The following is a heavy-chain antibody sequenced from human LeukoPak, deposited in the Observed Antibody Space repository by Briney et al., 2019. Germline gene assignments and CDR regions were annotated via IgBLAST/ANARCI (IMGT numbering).Heavy chain of an antibody. J-gene: IGHJ5*02. CDR1: GFTFSSYS. Sequence: GGSLRLSCAASGFTFSSYSMNWVRQAPGKGLVWVSRINSDGGITTYADSVKGRFTISRDNAKNTLYLQMNSLRAEDTAVYYCARANGGWYDNWFDPWGQGTLVTVSS. V-gene: IGHV3-74*01. CDR2: INSDGGIT. CDR3: ARANGGWYDNWFDP. D-gene: IGHD6-19*01.